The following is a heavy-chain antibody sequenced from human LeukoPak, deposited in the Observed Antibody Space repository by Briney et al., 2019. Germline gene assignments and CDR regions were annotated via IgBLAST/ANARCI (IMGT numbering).Heavy chain of an antibody. Sequence: GGSLRLSCAASGFTFSRYWITWVRQAPGKGLEWVANIKQDESEKYYVDSVKGRFTISRDNAKNSLYLQMNSLRAEDTAVYYCARGVDYYDSSGTIDYWGQGTLVTVSS. CDR1: GFTFSRYW. CDR2: IKQDESEK. V-gene: IGHV3-7*01. D-gene: IGHD3-22*01. CDR3: ARGVDYYDSSGTIDY. J-gene: IGHJ4*02.